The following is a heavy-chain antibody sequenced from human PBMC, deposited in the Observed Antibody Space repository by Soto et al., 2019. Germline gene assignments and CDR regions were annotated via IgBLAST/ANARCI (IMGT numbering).Heavy chain of an antibody. CDR3: ARGEEYYYDSSGYYPFDY. Sequence: SVKVSCKASGGTFSSYAISWVRQAPGQGLEWMGGIIPIFGTANYAQKFQGRVTITADKSTSTAYMELSSLRSEDTAVYYCARGEEYYYDSSGYYPFDYWGQGTLVTVSS. CDR2: IIPIFGTA. V-gene: IGHV1-69*06. D-gene: IGHD3-22*01. J-gene: IGHJ4*02. CDR1: GGTFSSYA.